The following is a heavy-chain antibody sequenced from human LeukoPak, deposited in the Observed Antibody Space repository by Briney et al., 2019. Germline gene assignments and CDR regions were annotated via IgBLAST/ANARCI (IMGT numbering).Heavy chain of an antibody. D-gene: IGHD2-2*02. CDR2: VYYSGST. Sequence: SETLSLTCTVSGGSVSSYYWSWIRQPPGKGLEWIGYVYYSGSTDYNPSLKSRVTISVDTSNKQFSLNLSSVTAADTAVYYCARRCSGPTCYTDAYDIWGQGTMVTVSS. V-gene: IGHV4-59*08. CDR3: ARRCSGPTCYTDAYDI. J-gene: IGHJ3*02. CDR1: GGSVSSYY.